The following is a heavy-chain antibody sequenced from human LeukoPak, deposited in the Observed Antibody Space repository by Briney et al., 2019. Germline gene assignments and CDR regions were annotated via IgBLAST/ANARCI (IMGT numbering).Heavy chain of an antibody. Sequence: GASVKVSCKASGYTFTSYGFNWVRQAPGQGLEWMGWISAYNGNTNYAQKLQGRVTMTTDTSTSKAYMELRSLSSDDTAVYYCARDHRGFDYWGQGTLVTVSS. V-gene: IGHV1-18*01. CDR3: ARDHRGFDY. D-gene: IGHD3-16*02. CDR1: GYTFTSYG. CDR2: ISAYNGNT. J-gene: IGHJ4*02.